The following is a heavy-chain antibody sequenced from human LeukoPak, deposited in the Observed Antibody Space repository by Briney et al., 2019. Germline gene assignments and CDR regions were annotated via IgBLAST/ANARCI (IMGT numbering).Heavy chain of an antibody. J-gene: IGHJ4*02. CDR1: GFTFSSYW. CDR2: IKQDGSEK. D-gene: IGHD3-10*01. CDR3: AREIISSVEWPYYYGSGTANFDY. V-gene: IGHV3-7*01. Sequence: GGSLRLSCAASGFTFSSYWMSWVRQAPGKGLEWVANIKQDGSEKYYVDSVKGRFTISRDNAKNSLYLQMNSLRAEDTAVYYCAREIISSVEWPYYYGSGTANFDYWGQGTLVTVSS.